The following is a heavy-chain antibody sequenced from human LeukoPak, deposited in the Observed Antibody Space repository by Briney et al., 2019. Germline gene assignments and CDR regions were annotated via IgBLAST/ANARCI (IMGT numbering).Heavy chain of an antibody. J-gene: IGHJ4*02. CDR2: MNPNSGNT. Sequence: ASVKVACKAAGYTFTSYDINCVRQATGQGLEWMGWMNPNSGNTGYAQKFQGRATMTRNTSISTAYMELSSLRSEDTAVYYWARGHLYPSWRGAYWAQGPVVTVPS. CDR1: GYTFTSYD. V-gene: IGHV1-8*01. CDR3: ARGHLYPSWRGAY. D-gene: IGHD2-8*01.